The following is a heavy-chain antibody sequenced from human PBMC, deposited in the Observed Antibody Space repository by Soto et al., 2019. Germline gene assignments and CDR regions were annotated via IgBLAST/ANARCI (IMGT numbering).Heavy chain of an antibody. J-gene: IGHJ4*02. V-gene: IGHV3-11*05. Sequence: QVQVVESGGGLVKPGGSLRLSCAASGFTFSDFYMTWIRQAPGKGLEWVSYISNSGGFTNYADSVKGRFTISRDNAKNSLYLQRNNLRADDTAVYYCARVERGSYPDYWCLGTLVTVSS. CDR2: ISNSGGFT. CDR3: ARVERGSYPDY. D-gene: IGHD1-26*01. CDR1: GFTFSDFY.